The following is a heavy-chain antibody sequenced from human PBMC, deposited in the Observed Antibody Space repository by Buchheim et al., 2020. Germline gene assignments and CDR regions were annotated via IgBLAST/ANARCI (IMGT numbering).Heavy chain of an antibody. CDR2: INSDGSST. D-gene: IGHD3-3*01. Sequence: EVQLVESGGGLVQPGGSLRLSCAASGFTFSSYLMHWVRQAPGKGLVWVSRINSDGSSTSYADSVKGRFTISRDNATNTLYLQRNSLRAEDTAVYYCARGTADYTVSTYGDGMDVWGQGTT. CDR3: ARGTADYTVSTYGDGMDV. V-gene: IGHV3-74*01. J-gene: IGHJ6*02. CDR1: GFTFSSYL.